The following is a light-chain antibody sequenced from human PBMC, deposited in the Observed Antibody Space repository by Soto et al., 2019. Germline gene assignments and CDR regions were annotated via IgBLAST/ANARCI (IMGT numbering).Light chain of an antibody. V-gene: IGKV3-15*01. CDR3: QQCSNWPRT. Sequence: EIVMTQSPATLSVSPVERAALSVRASESVGRNLAWYQKKPGQAPRLLISLASTRATGITARFSGSGSGTEFTLTISSLQTEDFAVYYCQQCSNWPRTFGQGTKVDIK. CDR2: LAS. J-gene: IGKJ1*01. CDR1: ESVGRN.